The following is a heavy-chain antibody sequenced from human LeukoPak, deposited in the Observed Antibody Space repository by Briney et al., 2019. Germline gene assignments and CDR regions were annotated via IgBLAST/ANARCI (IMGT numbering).Heavy chain of an antibody. CDR1: GFTFSSYW. V-gene: IGHV3-7*01. CDR3: ARIGGSYYDAFDI. J-gene: IGHJ3*02. CDR2: IKQDGSEK. D-gene: IGHD1-26*01. Sequence: PGGSLRLSCAASGFTFSSYWMSWVRQAPGKGLEWVANIKQDGSEKYYVDSVKGRFTISRDNAKNSLYLQMNSLRAEDTAVYYCARIGGSYYDAFDIWGQGTMVTVSS.